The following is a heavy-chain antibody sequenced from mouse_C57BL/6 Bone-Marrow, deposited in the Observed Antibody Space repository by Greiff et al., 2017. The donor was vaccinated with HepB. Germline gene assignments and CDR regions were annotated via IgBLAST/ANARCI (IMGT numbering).Heavy chain of an antibody. CDR2: INPNNGGT. Sequence: VQLQQSGPELVKPGASVKIPCKASGYTFTDYNMDWVKQSHGKSLEWIGDINPNNGGTIYNQKFEGKATLTVDKSSSTAYMELRSLTSEDTAVYYCARIYDGYDGYAMDYWGQGTSVTVSS. CDR1: GYTFTDYN. D-gene: IGHD2-3*01. V-gene: IGHV1-18*01. J-gene: IGHJ4*01. CDR3: ARIYDGYDGYAMDY.